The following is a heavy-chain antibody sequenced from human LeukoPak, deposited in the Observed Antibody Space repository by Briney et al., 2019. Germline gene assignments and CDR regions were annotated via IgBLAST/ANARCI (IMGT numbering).Heavy chain of an antibody. Sequence: GGSLRLSCAASGFTFSSYGMHWVRQAPGKGLEWVAVIWYDGSNKYYADSVKGRFTISRDNSKNTLYLQMNSLRAEDTAVYYCARGKDPDYYMDVWGKGTTVTASS. D-gene: IGHD2-15*01. CDR3: ARGKDPDYYMDV. J-gene: IGHJ6*03. CDR2: IWYDGSNK. V-gene: IGHV3-33*01. CDR1: GFTFSSYG.